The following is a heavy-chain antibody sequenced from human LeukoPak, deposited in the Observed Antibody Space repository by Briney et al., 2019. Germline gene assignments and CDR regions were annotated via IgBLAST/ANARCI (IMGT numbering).Heavy chain of an antibody. Sequence: GGSLRLSCAASGFTFDDYAMHWVRQAPGKGLEWVAVISYDGSNKYYADSVKGRFTISRDNSKNTLYLQMNSLRAEDTAVYYCARASYDFWSAAHYWGQGTLVTVSS. CDR3: ARASYDFWSAAHY. CDR1: GFTFDDYA. V-gene: IGHV3-30-3*01. J-gene: IGHJ4*02. CDR2: ISYDGSNK. D-gene: IGHD3-3*01.